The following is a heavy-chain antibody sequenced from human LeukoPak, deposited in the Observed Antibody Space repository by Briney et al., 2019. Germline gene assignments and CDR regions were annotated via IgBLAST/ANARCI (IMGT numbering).Heavy chain of an antibody. D-gene: IGHD5-24*01. CDR2: IYYSGSS. CDR3: ARHRSGWLQSSFDY. V-gene: IGHV4-39*01. Sequence: SETLSLTCTVSGGSISSSSYYWGWIRQPPGKRLEWIGSIYYSGSSFDNPALKSRVTISVDTSKNQFSLKLSSVTAADTAVYYCARHRSGWLQSSFDYWGQGTLVTVSS. J-gene: IGHJ4*02. CDR1: GGSISSSSYY.